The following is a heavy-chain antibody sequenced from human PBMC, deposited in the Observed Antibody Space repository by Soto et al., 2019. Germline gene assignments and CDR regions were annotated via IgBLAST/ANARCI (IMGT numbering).Heavy chain of an antibody. CDR3: ARVVHDYIWGSYRAAFDI. CDR1: GYTFTGYY. D-gene: IGHD3-16*02. V-gene: IGHV1-2*04. Sequence: ASVKVSCKASGYTFTGYYMRWVRQAPGQGLEWMGWINPNSGGTNYAQKFQGWVTMTRDTSISTAYMELSRLRSDDTAVYYCARVVHDYIWGSYRAAFDIWGQGTMVTVSS. J-gene: IGHJ3*02. CDR2: INPNSGGT.